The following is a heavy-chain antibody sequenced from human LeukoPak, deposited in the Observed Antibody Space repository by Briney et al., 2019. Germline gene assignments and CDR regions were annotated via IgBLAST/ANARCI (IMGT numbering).Heavy chain of an antibody. CDR2: INPNSGGT. CDR3: ARGLWGTYYFDY. Sequence: ASVKVSCKASGFTFTTYYMHWVRQAPGQGLEWMGWINPNSGGTNYAQKFQGRVTMTRDTSISTAYMELSRLRSDDTAVYYCARGLWGTYYFDYWGQGTLVTVSS. D-gene: IGHD3-16*01. CDR1: GFTFTTYY. V-gene: IGHV1-2*02. J-gene: IGHJ4*02.